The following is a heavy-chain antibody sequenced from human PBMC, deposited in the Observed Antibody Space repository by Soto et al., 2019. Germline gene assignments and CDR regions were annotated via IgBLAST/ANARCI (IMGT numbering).Heavy chain of an antibody. CDR1: GYSFTSYW. J-gene: IGHJ3*02. CDR2: IYPGDSDT. V-gene: IGHV5-51*01. CDR3: AKLDAYNWNDAAFDI. D-gene: IGHD1-1*01. Sequence: GESLKISCKGSGYSFTSYWISWVRQMLGKGLEWMGIIYPGDSDTRYSPSFQGQVTISAGKSISTAYLQWSSLKASDTAMYYCAKLDAYNWNDAAFDIWGQGTMVTVSS.